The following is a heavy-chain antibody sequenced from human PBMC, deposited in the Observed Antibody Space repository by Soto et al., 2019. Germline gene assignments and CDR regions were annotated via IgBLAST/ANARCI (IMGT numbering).Heavy chain of an antibody. CDR3: APRRGVLFDY. V-gene: IGHV2-5*02. D-gene: IGHD3-16*01. CDR2: IYWDDDK. CDR1: GFSLSTSGVG. J-gene: IGHJ4*02. Sequence: QITLKESGPTLVKPTQTLTLTCTFSGFSLSTSGVGVVWIRQSPGKALEWLSLIYWDDDKRYSPSLNSRLTITRDTSKTQVVLKMTNMDPVDTAPSFCAPRRGVLFDYWGQGTLVTVSS.